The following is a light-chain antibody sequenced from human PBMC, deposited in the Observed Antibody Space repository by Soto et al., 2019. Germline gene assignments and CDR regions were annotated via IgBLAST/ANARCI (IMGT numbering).Light chain of an antibody. CDR1: QNIRTY. V-gene: IGKV1-39*01. Sequence: DLPMTQSPSSLSASVGDRVTITCRASQNIRTYLNWYQQRPGKAPKFLIYAASSYQDGVPSRFSGSASGTDFTLTISTLQPEDSATDYCQQSYSDPLTFGQGTKLEIK. J-gene: IGKJ2*01. CDR2: AAS. CDR3: QQSYSDPLT.